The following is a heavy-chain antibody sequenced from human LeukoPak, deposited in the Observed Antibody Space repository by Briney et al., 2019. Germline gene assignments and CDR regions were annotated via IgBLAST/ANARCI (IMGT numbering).Heavy chain of an antibody. CDR3: ARTHCGGGSCDTFDP. CDR2: FYASGTT. V-gene: IGHV4-4*07. J-gene: IGHJ5*02. CDR1: GVSISNYF. D-gene: IGHD2-21*01. Sequence: SETLSLTCNVFGVSISNYFWSWLRQPAGKGLEWIGRFYASGTTYYNPSLRSRVPLSMDTSKNHFSLKLTSVTAADTAVFYCARTHCGGGSCDTFDPWGQGTLVTVSS.